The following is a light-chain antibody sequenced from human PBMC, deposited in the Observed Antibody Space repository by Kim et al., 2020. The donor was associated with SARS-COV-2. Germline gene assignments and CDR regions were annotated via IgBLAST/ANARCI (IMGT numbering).Light chain of an antibody. CDR1: QSISPW. J-gene: IGKJ1*01. Sequence: AFGGDRVTITCRASQSISPWVAWYQQKPGKAPNLLIYDASSLASGVPSRFSGGGSGTEFTLTISSLQPDDFATYYCQQYNYYPWTFGQGTKVDIK. V-gene: IGKV1-5*01. CDR2: DAS. CDR3: QQYNYYPWT.